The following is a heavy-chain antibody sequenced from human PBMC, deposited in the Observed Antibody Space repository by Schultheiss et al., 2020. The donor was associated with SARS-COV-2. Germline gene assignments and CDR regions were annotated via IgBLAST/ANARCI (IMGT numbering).Heavy chain of an antibody. CDR2: ISYDGSNK. Sequence: GGSLRLSCAASGFTFSSYAMHWVRQAPGKGLEWVAVISYDGSNKYYADSVKGRFTISRDNSKNTLYLQMNSLRAEDTAVYYCARDARVFDYWGQGTLVTVSS. CDR3: ARDARVFDY. J-gene: IGHJ4*02. V-gene: IGHV3-30*04. D-gene: IGHD2-15*01. CDR1: GFTFSSYA.